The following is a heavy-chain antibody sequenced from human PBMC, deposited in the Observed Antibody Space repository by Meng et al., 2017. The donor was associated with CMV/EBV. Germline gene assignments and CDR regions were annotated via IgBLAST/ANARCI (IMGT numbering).Heavy chain of an antibody. D-gene: IGHD4-17*01. CDR2: ISYDGSNK. Sequence: GESLKISCAASGFTFSSYAMHWVRQAPGKGLEWVAVISYDGSNKYYADSVKGRFTISRDNSKNTLYLQMNSLRAEDTAVYYCARVRTVTTPYYYYYYGMDVWGQGTTVTV. J-gene: IGHJ6*02. CDR1: GFTFSSYA. V-gene: IGHV3-30-3*01. CDR3: ARVRTVTTPYYYYYYGMDV.